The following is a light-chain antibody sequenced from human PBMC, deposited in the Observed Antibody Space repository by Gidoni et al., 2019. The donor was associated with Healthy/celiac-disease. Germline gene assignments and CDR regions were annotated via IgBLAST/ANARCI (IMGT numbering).Light chain of an antibody. CDR1: QSVSSN. CDR3: QQYNNWPPLT. CDR2: GAS. V-gene: IGKV3-15*01. Sequence: EIVMTQSPATLSVSPGERATLSCRASQSVSSNLAWYQQKPGQAPRLLIYGASTRATGIPARFSGSGSGKEFTLTISSLQSEDFAVYYCQQYNNWPPLTFGGXNKVEIK. J-gene: IGKJ4*01.